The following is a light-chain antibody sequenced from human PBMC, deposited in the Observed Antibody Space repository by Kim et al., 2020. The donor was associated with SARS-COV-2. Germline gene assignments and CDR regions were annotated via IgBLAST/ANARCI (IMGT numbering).Light chain of an antibody. Sequence: GLRRTTGISGGGRNEVGENDAWCEQKPGQSPVLLIYRNSSRPWVIPGRFAGSSSGNATTLTIGSPHTEDEADYYCQVWDSSLGVFGGGTQLTVL. J-gene: IGLJ3*02. CDR1: NEVGEN. V-gene: IGLV3-9*01. CDR3: QVWDSSLGV. CDR2: RNS.